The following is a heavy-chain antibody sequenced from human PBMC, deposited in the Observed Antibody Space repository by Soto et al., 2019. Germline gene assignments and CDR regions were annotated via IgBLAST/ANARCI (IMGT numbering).Heavy chain of an antibody. V-gene: IGHV3-30*18. CDR3: ANLGYCSGGSGSFSFDI. CDR2: ISYDGSNK. J-gene: IGHJ3*02. D-gene: IGHD2-15*01. CDR1: GFTFSSYG. Sequence: QVQLVESGGGVVQPGRSLRLSCAASGFTFSSYGMHWVRQAPGKGLEWVAVISYDGSNKYYADSVKGRFTISRDNSKNTLYLQMNSLRAEDTAVYYCANLGYCSGGSGSFSFDIWGQGTMVTVSS.